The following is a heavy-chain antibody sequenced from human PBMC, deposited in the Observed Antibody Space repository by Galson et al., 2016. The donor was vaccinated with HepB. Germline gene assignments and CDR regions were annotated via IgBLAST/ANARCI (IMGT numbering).Heavy chain of an antibody. CDR2: ISASGGSK. V-gene: IGHV3-23*01. D-gene: IGHD4-17*01. Sequence: LRLSCAASGFTFSSYSMAWVRQAPGKGLEWVSGISASGGSKTYADSVRGRFIISRDNSNNKLFLQMNSLTTEDTAIYFCAKDRLSGHGDYSWGIFDIWGRGTEVTVSS. J-gene: IGHJ3*02. CDR1: GFTFSSYS. CDR3: AKDRLSGHGDYSWGIFDI.